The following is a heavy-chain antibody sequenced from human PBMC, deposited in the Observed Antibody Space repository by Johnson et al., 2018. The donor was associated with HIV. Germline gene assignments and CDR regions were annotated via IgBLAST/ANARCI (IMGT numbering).Heavy chain of an antibody. CDR3: ARDSVGARGAFDI. J-gene: IGHJ3*02. D-gene: IGHD1-26*01. Sequence: MQLVESGGGLVQPGGSLRLSCAASGFTFSSYWMNWVRQAPGKGLEWVATIKQDGSEKYYVDSVKGRFTISRDNSKNTLYLQMNSLRAEDTAVYYCARDSVGARGAFDIWGQGTMVTVSS. V-gene: IGHV3-7*01. CDR1: GFTFSSYW. CDR2: IKQDGSEK.